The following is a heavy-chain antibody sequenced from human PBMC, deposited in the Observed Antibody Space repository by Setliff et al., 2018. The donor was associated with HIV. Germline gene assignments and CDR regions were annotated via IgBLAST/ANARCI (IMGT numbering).Heavy chain of an antibody. D-gene: IGHD5-18*01. CDR3: AAGTTGGGYSYGQYYYYMDV. CDR1: DASISVGTYY. V-gene: IGHV4-61*09. CDR2: VYTSGSTSGST. J-gene: IGHJ6*03. Sequence: SETLSLTCSVSDASISVGTYYWSWIRQPAGKGLEWIGHVYTSGSTSGSTNYNPSLKSRVTISVDMSKNHFSLKLSSVTAADTAVYYCAAGTTGGGYSYGQYYYYMDVWGRGTTVTVSS.